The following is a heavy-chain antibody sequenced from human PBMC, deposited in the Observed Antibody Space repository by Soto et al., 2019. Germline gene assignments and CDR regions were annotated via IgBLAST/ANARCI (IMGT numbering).Heavy chain of an antibody. J-gene: IGHJ2*01. V-gene: IGHV1-8*01. CDR3: ARGHGRGAAGPLYFDF. Sequence: ASVNVSCKASGFTSTTYDINSVRQATGQGLEWMGWMNPNSGNTGYAQKFQGRVTMTRNTSISTAYMELSSLRSEDTAVYYCARGHGRGAAGPLYFDFWGRGTLVTVSS. CDR2: MNPNSGNT. D-gene: IGHD6-13*01. CDR1: GFTSTTYD.